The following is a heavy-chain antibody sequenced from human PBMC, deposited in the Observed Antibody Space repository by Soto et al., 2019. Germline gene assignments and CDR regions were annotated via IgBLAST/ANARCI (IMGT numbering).Heavy chain of an antibody. CDR3: AKGIYDILTGLDY. CDR1: GCPFSSYG. V-gene: IGHV3-30*18. Sequence: GGSLRLSCAASGCPFSSYGRHWVRPDPGKGLEWVAVISYDGSNKYYADSVKGRFTISRDNSKNTLYLQMNSLRAEDTAVYYCAKGIYDILTGLDYWGQGTLVTVSS. J-gene: IGHJ4*02. D-gene: IGHD3-9*01. CDR2: ISYDGSNK.